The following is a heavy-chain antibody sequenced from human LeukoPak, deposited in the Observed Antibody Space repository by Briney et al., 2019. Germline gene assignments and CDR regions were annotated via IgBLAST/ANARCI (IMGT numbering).Heavy chain of an antibody. CDR3: ARGRVPAARGYNWFDP. V-gene: IGHV4-34*01. CDR2: INARGDT. CDR1: GWSFNDYY. Sequence: PSETLSLTCAVYGWSFNDYYWNWIRQPPGKGLEWIGEINARGDTNYNPSLKSRVTISVDTSKNQFSLRLTSMIAADTAIYYCARGRVPAARGYNWFDPWGHGTLVTVSS. D-gene: IGHD2-2*01. J-gene: IGHJ5*02.